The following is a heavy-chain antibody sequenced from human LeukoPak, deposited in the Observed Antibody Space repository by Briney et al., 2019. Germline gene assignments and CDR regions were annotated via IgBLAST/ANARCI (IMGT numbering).Heavy chain of an antibody. CDR1: GFTFSSYA. V-gene: IGHV3-30*02. CDR2: IRYDGSNK. CDR3: ARHLVQGVAGLWFGELSTFDP. J-gene: IGHJ5*02. Sequence: GGSLRLSCAASGFTFSSYAMSWVRQAPGKGLEWVAFIRYDGSNKYYADSVKGQFTISRDNSKNTLYLQMNSLRAEDTAVYYCARHLVQGVAGLWFGELSTFDPWGQGTLVTVSS. D-gene: IGHD3-10*01.